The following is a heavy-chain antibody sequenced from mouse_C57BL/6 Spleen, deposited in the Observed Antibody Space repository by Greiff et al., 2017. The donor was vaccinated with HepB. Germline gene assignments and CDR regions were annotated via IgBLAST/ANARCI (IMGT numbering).Heavy chain of an antibody. CDR3: TRSLGSLFAY. Sequence: VQLVESGAELVRPGASVTLSCKASGYTFTDYEMHWVKQTPVHGLEWIGAIDPETGGTAYNQKFKGKAILTADKSSSTAYMELRSLTSEDSAVYYCTRSLGSLFAYWGQGTLVTVSA. V-gene: IGHV1-15*01. CDR1: GYTFTDYE. CDR2: IDPETGGT. J-gene: IGHJ3*01.